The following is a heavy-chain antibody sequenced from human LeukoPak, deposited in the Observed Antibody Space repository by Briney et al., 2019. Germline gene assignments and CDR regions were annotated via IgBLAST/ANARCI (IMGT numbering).Heavy chain of an antibody. CDR2: IYRGGST. Sequence: GGSLRLSCSASGFTVSDYYMTWVRQAPGKGLEWVSLIYRGGSTYYADSVQGRFTISRDNSKNTLYLQMNSLRAEDTAVYYCAKDKQWLVRFYFDYWGQGTLVTVSS. CDR1: GFTVSDYY. D-gene: IGHD6-19*01. J-gene: IGHJ4*02. CDR3: AKDKQWLVRFYFDY. V-gene: IGHV3-66*01.